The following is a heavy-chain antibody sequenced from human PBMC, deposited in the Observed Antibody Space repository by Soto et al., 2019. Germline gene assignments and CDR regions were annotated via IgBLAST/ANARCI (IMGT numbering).Heavy chain of an antibody. CDR1: GFTFSDYY. Sequence: QVQLVESGGGLVKPGGSLRLSCAASGFTFSDYYMSWIRQAPGKGLEWVSYISSSVSTIYYSDSMKARFTISRDNAKNSLYLKMNRLRAEDTSVYYCARDSPSPHLPAGLDYWGQGTLVTVSS. V-gene: IGHV3-11*01. CDR2: ISSSVSTI. CDR3: ARDSPSPHLPAGLDY. J-gene: IGHJ4*02.